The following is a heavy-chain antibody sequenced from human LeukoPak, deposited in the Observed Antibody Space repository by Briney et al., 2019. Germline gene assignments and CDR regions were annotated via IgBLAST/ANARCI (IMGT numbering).Heavy chain of an antibody. D-gene: IGHD2-15*01. J-gene: IGHJ4*02. CDR1: GYTFTGYY. V-gene: IGHV1-2*02. Sequence: ASVKVSCKASGYTFTGYYMHWVRQAPGQGLEWMGWINPNTGGTNYAQKFQGRVTVTRDTSISTAYTESSRLRSDDTAVYYCARDPCSGGSCYDYYFDYWGQGTLVTVSS. CDR2: INPNTGGT. CDR3: ARDPCSGGSCYDYYFDY.